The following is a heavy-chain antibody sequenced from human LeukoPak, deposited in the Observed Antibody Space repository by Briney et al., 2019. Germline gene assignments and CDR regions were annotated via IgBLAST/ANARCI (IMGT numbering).Heavy chain of an antibody. J-gene: IGHJ4*02. V-gene: IGHV3-30*18. CDR1: GFTFSRYG. D-gene: IGHD3-9*01. CDR2: ISYDGSNK. Sequence: GGSLRLSCAASGFTFSRYGMHWVRQAPGKGLEWVAVISYDGSNKYYADSVKGRFTISRDNSKNTLYLQMNSLRAEDTAVYYCAKGFEDFDLDYWGQGTLVTVSS. CDR3: AKGFEDFDLDY.